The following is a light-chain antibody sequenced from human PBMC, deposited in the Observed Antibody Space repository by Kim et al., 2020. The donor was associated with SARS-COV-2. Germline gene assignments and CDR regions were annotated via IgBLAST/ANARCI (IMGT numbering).Light chain of an antibody. CDR1: QSVSRSY. Sequence: SPGDSATPSCRASQSVSRSYLAWYQQKPGQAPRLLIYGASSRATGIPDRFSGSGSGTDFTLTISRLEPEDFAVYYCQQYGSSPLTFGGGTKVDIK. J-gene: IGKJ4*01. CDR3: QQYGSSPLT. CDR2: GAS. V-gene: IGKV3-20*01.